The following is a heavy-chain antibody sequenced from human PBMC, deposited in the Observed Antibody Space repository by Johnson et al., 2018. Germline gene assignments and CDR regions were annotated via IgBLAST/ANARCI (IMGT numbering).Heavy chain of an antibody. CDR1: GFTFSNAW. CDR3: GKVDYYYYGMDV. J-gene: IGHJ6*04. Sequence: VQLVQSGGGLVKPGGSLRLSCAASGFTFSNAWMSWVRQAPGKGLEWVGRIKSKTDGGTTDYAAPVRSKSTISRDESKNTLYLQMNSLKTEDTAVYYCGKVDYYYYGMDVWGKGTTVTVSS. CDR2: IKSKTDGGTT. D-gene: IGHD2-15*01. V-gene: IGHV3-15*01.